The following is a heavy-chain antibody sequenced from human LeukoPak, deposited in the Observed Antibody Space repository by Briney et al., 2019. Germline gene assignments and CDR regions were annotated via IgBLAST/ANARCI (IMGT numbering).Heavy chain of an antibody. J-gene: IGHJ4*02. D-gene: IGHD1-14*01. CDR1: GYSISRGYY. Sequence: SETLSLTCAVFGYSISRGYYWGWVRQPPGKGLEWIGSIDRSGSTYYNPSLKRRVTILVDTSKNQFSLKLNSVTAADTAVYYCAREVFRASPFDYWGQGTLVTVSS. CDR2: IDRSGST. CDR3: AREVFRASPFDY. V-gene: IGHV4-38-2*02.